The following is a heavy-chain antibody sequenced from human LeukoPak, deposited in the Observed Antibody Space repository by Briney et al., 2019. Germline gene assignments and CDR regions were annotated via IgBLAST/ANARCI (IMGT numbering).Heavy chain of an antibody. CDR2: IYYSGST. V-gene: IGHV4-39*07. J-gene: IGHJ6*03. D-gene: IGHD6-13*01. CDR3: ARDYQESSSWNVYYYYYYMDV. Sequence: SQTLSLTCTVSGGSISSSSYYWGWIRQPPGKGLEWIGSIYYSGSTYSNPSLKSRVTISVETSKNQFSLKLSSVTAADTDVYYCARDYQESSSWNVYYYYYYMDVWVKGTTVTVSS. CDR1: GGSISSSSYY.